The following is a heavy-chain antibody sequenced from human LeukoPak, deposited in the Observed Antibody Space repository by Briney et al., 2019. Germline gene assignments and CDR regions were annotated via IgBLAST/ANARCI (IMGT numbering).Heavy chain of an antibody. Sequence: SETLSLTGTVSGGSISSGGYYWSWIRQHPGKGLEWIGYIYYSGSTYYNPSLKSRVTISVDTSKNQFSLKLSSVTAADTAVYYCARSRPLGAVAGTWFDPWGQGTLVTVSS. CDR2: IYYSGST. CDR3: ARSRPLGAVAGTWFDP. D-gene: IGHD6-19*01. V-gene: IGHV4-31*03. CDR1: GGSISSGGYY. J-gene: IGHJ5*02.